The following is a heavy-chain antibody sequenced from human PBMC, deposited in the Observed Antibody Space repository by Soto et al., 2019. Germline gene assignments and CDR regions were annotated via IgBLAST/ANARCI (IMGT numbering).Heavy chain of an antibody. V-gene: IGHV3-48*02. J-gene: IGHJ6*02. Sequence: EVQLVESGGGLVQPGGSLRLSCAASGFTFSSYYMNWVRQAPGKGLEWVSYISSGSNTIYYADSVKGRFTISRDNAKDSRFLQMNSLRDEDTAMYYCARDSHFGYGMDGWGQGTTVTVSS. CDR1: GFTFSSYY. D-gene: IGHD3-10*01. CDR2: ISSGSNTI. CDR3: ARDSHFGYGMDG.